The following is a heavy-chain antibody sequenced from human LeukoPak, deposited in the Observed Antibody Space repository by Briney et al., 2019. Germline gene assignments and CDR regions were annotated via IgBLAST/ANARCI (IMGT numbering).Heavy chain of an antibody. V-gene: IGHV3-66*01. D-gene: IGHD6-19*01. CDR1: GFTVSSNY. Sequence: GGSLRLSCAASGFTVSSNYMSWVRQAPGKGLEWVSVIYNGGSTKYADSVKGRFTISRDNSENTLYLQMNSLRDEDTAVYFCARASQWLAFDYWGQETLVTVSS. CDR3: ARASQWLAFDY. J-gene: IGHJ4*02. CDR2: IYNGGST.